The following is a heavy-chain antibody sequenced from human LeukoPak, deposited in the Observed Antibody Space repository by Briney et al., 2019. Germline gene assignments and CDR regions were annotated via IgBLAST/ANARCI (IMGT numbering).Heavy chain of an antibody. V-gene: IGHV3-30*02. Sequence: GGSLRLSCAASGFTFSSYGKQWVRQAPGKGLEWVAFIRYDGSNKYYADSVKGRFTISRDNSKNTLYLQMNSLRAEDTAVYYCAKDPGYCSSTSCYRNWFDPWGQGTLVTVSS. J-gene: IGHJ5*02. CDR1: GFTFSSYG. CDR3: AKDPGYCSSTSCYRNWFDP. CDR2: IRYDGSNK. D-gene: IGHD2-2*01.